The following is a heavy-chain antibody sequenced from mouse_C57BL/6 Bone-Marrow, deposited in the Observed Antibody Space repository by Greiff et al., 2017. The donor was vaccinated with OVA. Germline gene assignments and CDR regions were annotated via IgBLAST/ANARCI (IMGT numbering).Heavy chain of an antibody. J-gene: IGHJ1*03. D-gene: IGHD1-1*01. CDR3: ANYGSQVPHWYFDV. CDR2: INPNHGGT. V-gene: IGHV1-26*01. Sequence: EVQLQQSGPELVKPGASVKISCKASGYTFTDYYMNWVKQSHGKSLEWIGDINPNHGGTSYNQKFKGKATLTVDKSSSTAYMELRSLTSEDSAVYDCANYGSQVPHWYFDVWGTGTTVTVSS. CDR1: GYTFTDYY.